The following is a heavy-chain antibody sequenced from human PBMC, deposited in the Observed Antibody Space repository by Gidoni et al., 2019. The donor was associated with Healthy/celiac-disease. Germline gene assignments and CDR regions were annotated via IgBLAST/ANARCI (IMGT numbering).Heavy chain of an antibody. CDR3: ARVDDFWSGSHHYYGMDV. CDR1: GFPFTTHS. D-gene: IGHD3-3*01. Sequence: EVQMVESGVGLVKPGGSLRLFCAASGFPFTTHSLNWVRQSPGKGLEWVSSISSSSSYIYYADAVKGRFTISRDNAKNSLYLQMNSLRAEDTAVYYCARVDDFWSGSHHYYGMDVWGQGTTVTVSS. J-gene: IGHJ6*02. CDR2: ISSSSSYI. V-gene: IGHV3-21*01.